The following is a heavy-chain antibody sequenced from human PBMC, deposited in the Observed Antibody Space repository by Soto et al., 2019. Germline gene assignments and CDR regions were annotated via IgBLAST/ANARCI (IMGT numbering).Heavy chain of an antibody. CDR1: GFIFNNYW. CDR2: IKQDGSEK. V-gene: IGHV3-7*01. CDR3: ARDAYYDESSGYFDY. Sequence: EVQLVESGGGLVQPGGSLRLSCAASGFIFNNYWMTWVRQAPGKGLEWVANIKQDGSEKYYVDSVKGRFTISRDNAKNSLYLQMNSLRADEAAVYYCARDAYYDESSGYFDYWGQGTLFTVSS. J-gene: IGHJ4*02. D-gene: IGHD3-22*01.